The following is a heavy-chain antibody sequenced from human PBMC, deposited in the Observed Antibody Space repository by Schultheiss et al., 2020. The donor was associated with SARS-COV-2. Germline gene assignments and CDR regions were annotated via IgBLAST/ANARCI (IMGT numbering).Heavy chain of an antibody. J-gene: IGHJ3*02. Sequence: ASVKVSCKASGYTFTGYYMHWVRQAPGQGLEWMGWINPNSGGTNYAQKFQGRVTMTRNTSISTAYMELSSLRSEDTAVYYCAAHSAGPQTGDDAFDIWGQGTMVTVSS. D-gene: IGHD1-26*01. CDR2: INPNSGGT. CDR3: AAHSAGPQTGDDAFDI. V-gene: IGHV1-2*02. CDR1: GYTFTGYY.